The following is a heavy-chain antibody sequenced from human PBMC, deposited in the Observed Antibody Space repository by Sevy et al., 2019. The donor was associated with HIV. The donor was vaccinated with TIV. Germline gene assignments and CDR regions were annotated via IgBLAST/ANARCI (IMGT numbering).Heavy chain of an antibody. CDR2: IRNKADSYTT. V-gene: IGHV3-72*01. J-gene: IGHJ4*02. Sequence: GGYLRLSCAASGFTFSDHYMEWVRQAPGKGLEWVGRIRNKADSYTTEYAASVKGRVTISRDASKNSLYLLMNSLKTEDPAVYYCATHAGIAAAGRVFDYWGQGTLVTVSS. D-gene: IGHD6-13*01. CDR3: ATHAGIAAAGRVFDY. CDR1: GFTFSDHY.